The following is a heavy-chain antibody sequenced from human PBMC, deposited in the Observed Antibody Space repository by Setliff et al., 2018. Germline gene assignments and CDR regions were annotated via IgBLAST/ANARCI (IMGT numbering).Heavy chain of an antibody. CDR1: GYPFVGYF. CDR2: IDPKSGRT. Sequence: GASVKVPCKTSGYPFVGYFIYWMRQAPGQGLEWVGWIDPKSGRTKYAVKFQGRVTMTRDTSSSTIYMELRSLTSDDTAVYYCARDPTGSDFVFSYFFDVWGKGTTVTVSS. V-gene: IGHV1-2*02. CDR3: ARDPTGSDFVFSYFFDV. D-gene: IGHD3-10*01. J-gene: IGHJ6*03.